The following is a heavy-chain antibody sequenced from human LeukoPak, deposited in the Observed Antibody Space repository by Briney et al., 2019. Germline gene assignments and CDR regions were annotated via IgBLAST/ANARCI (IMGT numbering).Heavy chain of an antibody. D-gene: IGHD6-13*01. CDR3: ARGLAAGPGMDY. V-gene: IGHV3-48*04. CDR2: ISSSSSTI. J-gene: IGHJ4*02. CDR1: GFTFSSYS. Sequence: PGGSLRLSCVGSGFTFSSYSMNWVRQVPGKGLEWVSFISSSSSTIDYADSMKGRFTISRDNPKNSLYLQMNSLRVEDTAIYYCARGLAAGPGMDYWGQGTLVTVSS.